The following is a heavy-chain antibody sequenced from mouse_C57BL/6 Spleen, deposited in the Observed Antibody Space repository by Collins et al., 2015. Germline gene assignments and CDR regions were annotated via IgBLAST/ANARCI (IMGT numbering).Heavy chain of an antibody. CDR1: GYSFTGYY. Sequence: EVQLQQSGPELVKPGASVKISCKASGYSFTGYYINWVKQSPEKSLEWIGEINPSAGGTIYNQNFKAKATLTVDKSSSTAYMQLKSLTSEDSSVYYCARRIYYGSDYWGQGTTLIVSS. J-gene: IGHJ2*01. D-gene: IGHD1-1*01. V-gene: IGHV1-42*01. CDR2: INPSAGGT. CDR3: ARRIYYGSDY.